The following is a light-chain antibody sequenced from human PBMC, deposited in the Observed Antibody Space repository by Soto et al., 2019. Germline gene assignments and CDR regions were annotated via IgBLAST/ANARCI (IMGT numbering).Light chain of an antibody. J-gene: IGKJ5*01. CDR2: GVS. Sequence: DIQMTHSPSSLSASVGDRVTITCRASQSIGKHLNWYQQKPGKAPKFLVYGVSKLQSGVPSRFTGSGSGTDFTLTVNDLQPEDFATYYCQQSYSSPTTFGQGTRLEIK. CDR1: QSIGKH. CDR3: QQSYSSPTT. V-gene: IGKV1-39*01.